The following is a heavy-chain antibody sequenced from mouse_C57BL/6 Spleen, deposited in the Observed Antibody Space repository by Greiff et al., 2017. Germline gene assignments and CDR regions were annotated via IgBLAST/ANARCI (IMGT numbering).Heavy chain of an antibody. Sequence: VQLVESGAELARPGASVKLSCKASGYTFTSYGISWVKQRTGQGLEWIGEIYPRSGNTYYNEKFKGKATLTADKSSSTAYMELRSLTSEDSAVYFCARWGYGSSYAMDYWGQGTSVTVSS. J-gene: IGHJ4*01. CDR3: ARWGYGSSYAMDY. CDR2: IYPRSGNT. D-gene: IGHD1-1*01. CDR1: GYTFTSYG. V-gene: IGHV1-81*01.